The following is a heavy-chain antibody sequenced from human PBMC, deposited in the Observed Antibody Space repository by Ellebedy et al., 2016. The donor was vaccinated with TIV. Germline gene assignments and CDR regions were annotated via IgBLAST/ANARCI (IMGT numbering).Heavy chain of an antibody. Sequence: AASVNVSCKASGYTFTSYYMHWVRPAPGQGLEWMGIINPSGGSTSYAQKLQGRVTMTRDTSTSTVYMELSSLRSEDTAVYYCATAGSTYYYDSSGYYHWGQGTLVTVSS. CDR3: ATAGSTYYYDSSGYYH. CDR1: GYTFTSYY. J-gene: IGHJ5*02. V-gene: IGHV1-46*04. D-gene: IGHD3-22*01. CDR2: INPSGGST.